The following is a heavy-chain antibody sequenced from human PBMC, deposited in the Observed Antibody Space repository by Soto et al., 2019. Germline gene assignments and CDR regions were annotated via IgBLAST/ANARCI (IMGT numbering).Heavy chain of an antibody. Sequence: KPGGSLRLSCAASGFTFSISTMNWVRQAPGKRLEWVSSISSGTTYSYYADSVKGRFSISRDNAKSSLYLQMNSLRVDDTAVYYCARGDGTGLHSSGWSPRFWGQGTLVTVSS. J-gene: IGHJ4*02. V-gene: IGHV3-21*06. D-gene: IGHD6-13*01. CDR3: ARGDGTGLHSSGWSPRF. CDR1: GFTFSIST. CDR2: ISSGTTYS.